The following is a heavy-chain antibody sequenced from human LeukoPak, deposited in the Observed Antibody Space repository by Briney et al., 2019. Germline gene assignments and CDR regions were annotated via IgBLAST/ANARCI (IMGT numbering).Heavy chain of an antibody. J-gene: IGHJ5*02. CDR3: ARGGIVGASDH. D-gene: IGHD1-26*01. V-gene: IGHV3-7*04. Sequence: GGSLRLSCAASGFTFSSYWMSWVRQAPGKGLEWVANIKQDGSEKYYADSVKGRFTISRDNSKNTLYLQTNSLRAEDTAVYYCARGGIVGASDHWGQGTLVTVSS. CDR2: IKQDGSEK. CDR1: GFTFSSYW.